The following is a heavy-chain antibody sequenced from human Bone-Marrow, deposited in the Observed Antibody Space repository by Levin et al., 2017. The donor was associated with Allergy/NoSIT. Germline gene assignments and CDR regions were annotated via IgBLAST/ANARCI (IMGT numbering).Heavy chain of an antibody. CDR3: ARVSGGNVAVAGRGYYFDY. Sequence: RAGGSLRLSCAASGFTFTTYAMHWVRQAPGKGLEWLAVISFDGSNKYYADSVKGRFTISRDNSKNTLYLQMDSLRPEDTALYYCARVSGGNVAVAGRGYYFDYWGQGSLVTVSS. D-gene: IGHD6-19*01. J-gene: IGHJ4*02. V-gene: IGHV3-30*04. CDR2: ISFDGSNK. CDR1: GFTFTTYA.